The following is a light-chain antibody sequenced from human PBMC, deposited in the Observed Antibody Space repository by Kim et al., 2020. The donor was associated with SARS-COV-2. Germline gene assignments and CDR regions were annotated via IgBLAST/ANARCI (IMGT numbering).Light chain of an antibody. V-gene: IGLV3-19*01. CDR3: NSRDSSGNHP. CDR1: SLRTDY. J-gene: IGLJ1*01. Sequence: VALGQTVRITCQGDSLRTDYASWYQQKPGQAPVLVIYGKNNRPSGIPDRFFGSSSGNTASLTITGAQAEDEADYYCNSRDSSGNHPFGTGTKVTVL. CDR2: GKN.